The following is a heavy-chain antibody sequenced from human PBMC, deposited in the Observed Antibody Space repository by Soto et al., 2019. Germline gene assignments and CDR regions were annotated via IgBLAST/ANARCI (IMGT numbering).Heavy chain of an antibody. CDR3: ARDDYGDYVFDY. D-gene: IGHD4-17*01. Sequence: ASVKVSCKASGYTFTSYGISWVRQAPGQGLEWMGWISAYNGNTNYAQKLQGRVTMTTDKSTSTAYMELRSLRSDDTAVYYCARDDYGDYVFDYWGQGTLVTVSS. CDR1: GYTFTSYG. V-gene: IGHV1-18*01. CDR2: ISAYNGNT. J-gene: IGHJ4*02.